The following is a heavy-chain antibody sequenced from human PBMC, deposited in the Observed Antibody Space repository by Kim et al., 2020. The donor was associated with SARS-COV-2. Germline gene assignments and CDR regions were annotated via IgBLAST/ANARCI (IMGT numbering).Heavy chain of an antibody. Sequence: GGSLRLSCAASGFTFSSYAMHWVRQAPGKGLEWVAGLSYDGSNKYYADSVKGRFTISRDNSKNTLYLQMNSLRAEDTAVYYCASAEWPRLICAKSYYCH. CDR1: GFTFSSYA. CDR3: ASAEWPRLICAKSYYCH. CDR2: LSYDGSNK. V-gene: IGHV3-30-3*01. D-gene: IGHD3-3*01. J-gene: IGHJ6*03.